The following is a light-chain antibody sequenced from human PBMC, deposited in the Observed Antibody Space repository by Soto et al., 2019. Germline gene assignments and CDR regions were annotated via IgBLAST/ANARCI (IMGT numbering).Light chain of an antibody. J-gene: IGKJ1*01. CDR1: RSVSVY. Sequence: EIGLTQSPSTLSLSPGERATLSCRASRSVSVYLAWYQQKPGKAPRLLISDASDRAAGVPVRFSGSGSGTDFTLTISSLEPEDFAVYFCQQRNDWPWTFGQGTKVDI. CDR3: QQRNDWPWT. V-gene: IGKV3-11*01. CDR2: DAS.